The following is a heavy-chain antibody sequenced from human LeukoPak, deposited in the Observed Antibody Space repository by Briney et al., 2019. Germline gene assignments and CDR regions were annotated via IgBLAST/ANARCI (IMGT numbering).Heavy chain of an antibody. CDR1: GFTFSSYA. V-gene: IGHV3-30-3*01. Sequence: GGSLRLSCAASGFTFSSYAMHWVRQTPGKGLEWVAVISYDGSNKYYADSVKGRFTISRDNSKNTLYLQMNSLRAEDTAVYYCARGSHYYDSSGYLDYWGQGTLVTVSS. J-gene: IGHJ4*02. CDR3: ARGSHYYDSSGYLDY. CDR2: ISYDGSNK. D-gene: IGHD3-22*01.